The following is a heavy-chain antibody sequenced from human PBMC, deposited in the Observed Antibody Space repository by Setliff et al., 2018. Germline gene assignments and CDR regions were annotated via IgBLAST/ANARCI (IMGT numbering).Heavy chain of an antibody. V-gene: IGHV4-61*08. CDR1: GGSISGGGYY. J-gene: IGHJ4*02. D-gene: IGHD3-10*01. Sequence: SETLSLTCTVSGGSISGGGYYWSWIRQHPGMGLEWIGSMYYSGSTYYNPSLKSRVTMSVDTSKNQFSLNLRSVTAADTAVYYCARQPGSGSYYNPRPYYFDYWGQGTLVTVSS. CDR3: ARQPGSGSYYNPRPYYFDY. CDR2: MYYSGST.